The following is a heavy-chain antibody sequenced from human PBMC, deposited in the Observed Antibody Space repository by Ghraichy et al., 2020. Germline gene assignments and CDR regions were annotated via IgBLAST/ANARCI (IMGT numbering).Heavy chain of an antibody. Sequence: LTCAASGFTFSSYSMNWVRQAPGKGLEWISSISSVNSYIYYADSVKGRFTISRDNAKKSLYLQMDGLRTEDTAVYYCAREPEGFDSWGQGTLVTVSS. CDR1: GFTFSSYS. CDR3: AREPEGFDS. J-gene: IGHJ4*02. V-gene: IGHV3-21*01. CDR2: ISSVNSYI.